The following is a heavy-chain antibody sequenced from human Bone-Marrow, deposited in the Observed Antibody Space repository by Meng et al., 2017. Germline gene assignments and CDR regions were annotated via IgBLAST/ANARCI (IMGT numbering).Heavy chain of an antibody. Sequence: GGSLRLSCAASGFTFSSYEMNWVRQAPGKGLEWVSYISSSGSTIYYADSVKGRFTISRDNAKNSLYLQMNSLRAEDTAVYYCARGGPQGAFDIWGQGTRVTVSS. D-gene: IGHD3-16*01. J-gene: IGHJ3*02. V-gene: IGHV3-48*03. CDR2: ISSSGSTI. CDR1: GFTFSSYE. CDR3: ARGGPQGAFDI.